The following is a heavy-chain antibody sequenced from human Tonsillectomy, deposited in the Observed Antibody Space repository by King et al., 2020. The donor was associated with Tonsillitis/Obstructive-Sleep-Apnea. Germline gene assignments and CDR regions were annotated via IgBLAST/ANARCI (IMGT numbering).Heavy chain of an antibody. CDR3: ARGDDYGGNLNYMDV. D-gene: IGHD4-23*01. Sequence: QLVQSGAEVKKPGASVKVSCKASGYTFTGNYMHWVRQAPGQGLEWMGWINASSGGTNYAQKFQGRVTMTRDTSISTAYMELSRLRADDTAVYYCARGDDYGGNLNYMDVWGKGTTVTVSS. CDR2: INASSGGT. CDR1: GYTFTGNY. V-gene: IGHV1-2*02. J-gene: IGHJ6*03.